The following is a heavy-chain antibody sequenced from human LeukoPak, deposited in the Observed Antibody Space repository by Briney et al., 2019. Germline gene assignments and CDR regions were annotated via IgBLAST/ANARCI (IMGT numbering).Heavy chain of an antibody. J-gene: IGHJ5*02. CDR1: GGSISSDY. Sequence: KTSETLSLTCTVSGGSISSDYWSWIRQPPGKGLEWIGYIYHSGSTNYNPSLKSRVTISVDTSKNQFSLKLSSVTAADTAVYYCAKSDNSGWLTWFDPWGQGTLVTVSS. CDR2: IYHSGST. CDR3: AKSDNSGWLTWFDP. V-gene: IGHV4-59*01. D-gene: IGHD6-19*01.